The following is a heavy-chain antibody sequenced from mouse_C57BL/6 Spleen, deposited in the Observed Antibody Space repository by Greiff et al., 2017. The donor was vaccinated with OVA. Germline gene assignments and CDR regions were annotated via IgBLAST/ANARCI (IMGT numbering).Heavy chain of an antibody. V-gene: IGHV5-9-1*02. CDR1: GFTFSSYA. Sequence: EVKVVESGEGLVKPGGSLKLSCAASGFTFSSYAMSWVRQTPEKRLEWVAYISSGGDYIYYADTVKGRFTISRDNARNTLYLQMSSLKSEDTAMYYCTREGYYGSSDYFDYWGQGTTLTVSS. D-gene: IGHD1-1*01. CDR3: TREGYYGSSDYFDY. CDR2: ISSGGDYI. J-gene: IGHJ2*01.